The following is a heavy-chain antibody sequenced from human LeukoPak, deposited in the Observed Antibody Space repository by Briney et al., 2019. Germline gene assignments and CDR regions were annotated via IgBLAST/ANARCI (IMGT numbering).Heavy chain of an antibody. CDR2: IYYSGST. CDR1: GGSISSGGYY. D-gene: IGHD3-10*01. V-gene: IGHV4-31*03. CDR3: AIGVSGYYGSGSYFDY. J-gene: IGHJ4*02. Sequence: SQTLSLTCTVSGGSISSGGYYWSWIRQHPGKGLEWIGYIYYSGSTYYNPSLKSRVTISVDRSKNQFSLKLSSVTAADTAVYYCAIGVSGYYGSGSYFDYWGQGTLVTVSS.